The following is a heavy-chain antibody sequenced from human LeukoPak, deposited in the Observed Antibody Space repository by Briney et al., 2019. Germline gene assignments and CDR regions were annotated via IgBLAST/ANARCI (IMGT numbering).Heavy chain of an antibody. V-gene: IGHV3-30*02. CDR2: IRYDGSNK. D-gene: IGHD1-1*01. Sequence: GGSLRLSCAASGFPFSSYAMHWVRQAPGKGLEWVAFIRYDGSNKYYADSVKGRFTISRDSSKNTLYLQMNSLRAEDTAVYYCAKFSGTIETIDYWGQGTLVTVSS. CDR1: GFPFSSYA. CDR3: AKFSGTIETIDY. J-gene: IGHJ4*02.